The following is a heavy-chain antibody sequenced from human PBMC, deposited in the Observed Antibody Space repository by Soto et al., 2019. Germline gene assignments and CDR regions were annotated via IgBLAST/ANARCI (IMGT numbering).Heavy chain of an antibody. Sequence: SETLSLTCAVSGGSISSGGYSWSWIRQPPGKGLEWIGYIYHSGSTYYNPSLKSRVTISVDRSKNQFSLKLSSVTAADTAVYYCATAKQQLYKYWGQGTLVTVSS. V-gene: IGHV4-30-2*01. J-gene: IGHJ4*02. CDR2: IYHSGST. CDR1: GGSISSGGYS. CDR3: ATAKQQLYKY. D-gene: IGHD6-13*01.